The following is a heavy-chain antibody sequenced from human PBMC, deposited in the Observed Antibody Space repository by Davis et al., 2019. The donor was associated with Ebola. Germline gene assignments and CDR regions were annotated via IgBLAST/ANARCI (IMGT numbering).Heavy chain of an antibody. V-gene: IGHV4-31*11. CDR3: ARGTSGYIGYYFDY. CDR1: GGSIGSGYF. Sequence: MPSETLSLTCAVSGGSIGSGYFWTWIRQHPGKGLEWIGSIHDVGNSYFNPSLKSRVALSLDTSRDHFSLRLNSVTAADTAVYFCARGTSGYIGYYFDYWGQGTLVTVSS. D-gene: IGHD5-12*01. CDR2: IHDVGNS. J-gene: IGHJ4*02.